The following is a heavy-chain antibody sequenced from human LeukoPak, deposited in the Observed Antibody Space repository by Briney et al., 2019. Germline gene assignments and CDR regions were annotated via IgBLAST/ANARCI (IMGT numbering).Heavy chain of an antibody. V-gene: IGHV1-8*03. CDR2: MNPNSGNT. D-gene: IGHD3-22*01. CDR1: GYTFTTYD. J-gene: IGHJ4*02. CDR3: ARASQYYYDSSGYSQGFDY. Sequence: ASVKVSCKASGYTFTTYDINWVRQATGQGLEWMGWMNPNSGNTGYAQKFQGRVTITRNTSISTAYMELSSLRSEDTAVYYCARASQYYYDSSGYSQGFDYWGQGTLVTVSS.